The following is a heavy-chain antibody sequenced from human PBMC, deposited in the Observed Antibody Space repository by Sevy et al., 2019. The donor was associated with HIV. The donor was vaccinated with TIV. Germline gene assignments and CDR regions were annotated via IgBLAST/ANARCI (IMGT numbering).Heavy chain of an antibody. D-gene: IGHD6-13*01. CDR2: INQDGSTK. J-gene: IGHJ4*02. CDR1: GFTLSSYW. V-gene: IGHV3-7*01. CDR3: VRATAAADSL. Sequence: GGSLRLSCAASGFTLSSYWMLWVRQAPGKGLEWVANINQDGSTKYYLDSVKGRFTISRDNAENSLFLQMNSLRVEDTATYYCVRATAAADSLWGQGTLVTVSS.